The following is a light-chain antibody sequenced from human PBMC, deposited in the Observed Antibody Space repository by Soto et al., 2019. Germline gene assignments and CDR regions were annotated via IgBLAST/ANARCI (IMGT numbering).Light chain of an antibody. CDR3: MQALQTPYT. V-gene: IGKV2-28*01. J-gene: IGKJ2*01. Sequence: EIVMTQSPLSLPVTPGEPASISCRSSQSLLYSNGYHFLDWYLQKPGQSPKLLMYLTSNRASGVPDRFIGSGSGTDFTLKITRVEAEDVGVYYCMQALQTPYTFGQGTKLEIK. CDR2: LTS. CDR1: QSLLYSNGYHF.